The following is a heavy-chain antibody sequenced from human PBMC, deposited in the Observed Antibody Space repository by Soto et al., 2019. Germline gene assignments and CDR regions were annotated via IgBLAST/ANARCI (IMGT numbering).Heavy chain of an antibody. CDR2: IYYSGRT. V-gene: IGHV4-31*11. Sequence: PSETLSLTCAVSGGSISSGTYYWSWIRQHPGKGLEWIGYIYYSGRTDYNPSLKSRVYMSVDTSKNQFSLKLSSVTAADTAVYYCARQFLGYCSSTSCYSSIAAHYYYGMDVWGQGTTVTVSS. J-gene: IGHJ6*02. CDR3: ARQFLGYCSSTSCYSSIAAHYYYGMDV. D-gene: IGHD2-2*01. CDR1: GGSISSGTYY.